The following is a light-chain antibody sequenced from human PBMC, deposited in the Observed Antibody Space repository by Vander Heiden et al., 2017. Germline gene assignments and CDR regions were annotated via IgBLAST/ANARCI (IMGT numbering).Light chain of an antibody. CDR1: SSNIGGNT. Sequence: QSVLTQPPSASGTPGQRVTISCSGSSSNIGGNTVNWYQQLQGTAPKRLSYSTNQRPSGVPDRLPGSKSGTSEYLDISGLQSEDEAEDYCAEWADRLSGLVVGTGTKVTV. J-gene: IGLJ1*01. CDR2: STN. V-gene: IGLV1-44*01. CDR3: AEWADRLSGLV.